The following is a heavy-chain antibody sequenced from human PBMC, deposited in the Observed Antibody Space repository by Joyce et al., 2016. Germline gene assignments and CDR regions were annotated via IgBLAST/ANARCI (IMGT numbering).Heavy chain of an antibody. D-gene: IGHD3-22*01. Sequence: QVHLVQSGPEVKKPGSSVKVSCKASGGTFSSYAISWVRQAPRQGLEWLGGIIPILRKPNYAQKFQGRVTITADDFATTTYMELRGLRSDDTAIDYCATSLYYYDTSPYYYWGADYWGQGTLVTVSS. V-gene: IGHV1-69*01. CDR1: GGTFSSYA. CDR2: IIPILRKP. CDR3: ATSLYYYDTSPYYYWGADY. J-gene: IGHJ4*02.